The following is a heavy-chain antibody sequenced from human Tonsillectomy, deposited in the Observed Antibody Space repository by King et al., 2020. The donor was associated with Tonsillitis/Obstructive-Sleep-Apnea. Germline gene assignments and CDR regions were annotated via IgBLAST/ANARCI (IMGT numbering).Heavy chain of an antibody. V-gene: IGHV4-34*01. D-gene: IGHD2-2*01. Sequence: VQLQQWGAGLLKPSETLSLTCAVYGGSFSGYYWSWIRQPPGKGLECIGEINHSGSTNYNPSLKSRVTILVDTSKNQFSLKLSSVTAADTAVYYCARRGQPPTRNWFDPRGQGTLVTVSS. CDR1: GGSFSGYY. J-gene: IGHJ5*02. CDR3: ARRGQPPTRNWFDP. CDR2: INHSGST.